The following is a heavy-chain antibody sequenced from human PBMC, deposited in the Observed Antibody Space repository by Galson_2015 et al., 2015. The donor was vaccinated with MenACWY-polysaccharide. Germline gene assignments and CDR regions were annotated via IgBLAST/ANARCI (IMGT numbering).Heavy chain of an antibody. V-gene: IGHV1-2*02. CDR2: INPDSGDT. CDR3: TRGVLAVARVPTSGSNDF. J-gene: IGHJ4*02. Sequence: SVKVSCKASGYTFTDYNMYWVRQAPGQGLEWMGWINPDSGDTKSAQKFQGRVTMTRDVSISTAYMELSWLRSDDTAVYYCTRGVLAVARVPTSGSNDFWGQGTLVIVSS. CDR1: GYTFTDYN. D-gene: IGHD6-19*01.